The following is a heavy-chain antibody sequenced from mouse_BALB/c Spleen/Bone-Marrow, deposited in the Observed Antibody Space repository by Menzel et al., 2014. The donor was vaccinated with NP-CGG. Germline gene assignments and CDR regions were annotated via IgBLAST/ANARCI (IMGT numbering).Heavy chain of an antibody. J-gene: IGHJ4*01. CDR3: ARSIYDGYSEAMDY. D-gene: IGHD2-3*01. Sequence: QVQLQQSGAELVKPGTSVKVSCKASGYAFTNYLIEWVKQRPGQGLEWIGVNNPGSGGTNYNEKFKGKATLTADKSSSTVYMQLSSLTSDDSAVYFCARSIYDGYSEAMDYWGQGTSVTVSS. CDR2: NNPGSGGT. V-gene: IGHV1-54*03. CDR1: GYAFTNYL.